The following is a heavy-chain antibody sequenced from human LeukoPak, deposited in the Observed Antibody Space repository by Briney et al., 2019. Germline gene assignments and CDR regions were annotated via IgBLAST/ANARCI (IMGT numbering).Heavy chain of an antibody. D-gene: IGHD3-10*02. CDR1: GFTVSSNY. CDR3: ARYVPFDY. J-gene: IGHJ4*02. V-gene: IGHV3-21*01. CDR2: ISSSSSYI. Sequence: GGSLRLSCAASGFTVSSNYMSWVRQAPGKGLEWVSSISSSSSYIYYADSVKGRFTISRDNAKNSLYLQMNSLRAEDTAVYYCARYVPFDYWGQGTLVTVSS.